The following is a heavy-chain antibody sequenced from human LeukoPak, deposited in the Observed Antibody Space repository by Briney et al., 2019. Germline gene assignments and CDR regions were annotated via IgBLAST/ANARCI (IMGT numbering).Heavy chain of an antibody. CDR2: IYTSGST. CDR3: ARDFGDYYDSSGPQFWFDP. V-gene: IGHV4-4*07. D-gene: IGHD3-22*01. CDR1: GGSISSYY. Sequence: PSEALSLTCTVSGGSISSYYWSWIRQPAGKGLEWIGRIYTSGSTNHNPSLKSRVTTSVDTSKNQFSLKLSSVTAADTAVYYCARDFGDYYDSSGPQFWFDPWGQGTLVTVSS. J-gene: IGHJ5*02.